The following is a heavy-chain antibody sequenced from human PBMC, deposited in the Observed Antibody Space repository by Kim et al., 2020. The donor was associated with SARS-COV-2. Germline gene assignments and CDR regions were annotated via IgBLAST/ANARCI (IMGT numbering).Heavy chain of an antibody. CDR3: ALSVGGTDGIDY. J-gene: IGHJ4*02. Sequence: ASVKVSCKASGYTFTSYDIHWVRQATGQGLEWMGWMIPKSGNKDYAQKFQGRVSMTRDTSESTAYMELSSLRSEDTAVYYCALSVGGTDGIDYWCQGTLVTVSS. V-gene: IGHV1-8*01. CDR2: MIPKSGNK. CDR1: GYTFTSYD. D-gene: IGHD1-26*01.